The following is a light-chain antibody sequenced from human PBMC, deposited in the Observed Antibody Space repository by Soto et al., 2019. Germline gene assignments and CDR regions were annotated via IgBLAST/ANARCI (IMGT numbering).Light chain of an antibody. CDR2: DVT. V-gene: IGLV2-14*01. Sequence: QSALTQPASVSGSPGQSITISCTGTSSDVGGYNYVSWYQQYPGKAPILMIYDVTNRPSGVSNRFSGSKSGNTASLTISGLQAEDEADYYCSSYTSSSTLVFGGGTKVTVL. CDR1: SSDVGGYNY. CDR3: SSYTSSSTLV. J-gene: IGLJ2*01.